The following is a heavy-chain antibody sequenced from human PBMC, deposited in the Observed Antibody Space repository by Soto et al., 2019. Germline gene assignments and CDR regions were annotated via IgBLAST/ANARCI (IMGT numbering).Heavy chain of an antibody. V-gene: IGHV1-69*02. CDR1: GGTFSSYT. CDR3: ARYSSSAYWYFDL. Sequence: ASVKVSCKASGGTFSSYTISWVRQAPGQGLEWMGRIIPILGIANYAQKFQGRVTITADKSTSTAYMELSSLRSEDTVVYYCARYSSSAYWYFDLWGRGTLVTVSS. D-gene: IGHD6-6*01. CDR2: IIPILGIA. J-gene: IGHJ2*01.